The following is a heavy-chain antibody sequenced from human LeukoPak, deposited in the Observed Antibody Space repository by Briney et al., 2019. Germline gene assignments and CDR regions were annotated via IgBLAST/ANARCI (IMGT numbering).Heavy chain of an antibody. Sequence: GESLKISCQGSGYSFTNYWIGWVRQMPGKGLEWMGIMYPGDSETRYSPSFQSQVTISADKSISTAYLQWSSLKASDTAMYYCVTTLYNGIYGDAFDIWGHGTMVTVSS. V-gene: IGHV5-51*01. CDR1: GYSFTNYW. J-gene: IGHJ3*02. CDR2: MYPGDSET. D-gene: IGHD5-24*01. CDR3: VTTLYNGIYGDAFDI.